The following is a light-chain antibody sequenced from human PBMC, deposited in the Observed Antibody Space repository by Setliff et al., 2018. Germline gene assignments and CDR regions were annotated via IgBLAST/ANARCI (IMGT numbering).Light chain of an antibody. V-gene: IGLV2-14*01. Sequence: SVLTQPAAVSGSPGQSITISCTGTSSDVGGYDYVSWYQQHPGKAPKLIIYDVTKRPSGVSSRFSGSKSGNTASLTISGLQAEDEADYFCSSYKNTNKNVFGTGTKGTVL. CDR3: SSYKNTNKNV. CDR2: DVT. J-gene: IGLJ1*01. CDR1: SSDVGGYDY.